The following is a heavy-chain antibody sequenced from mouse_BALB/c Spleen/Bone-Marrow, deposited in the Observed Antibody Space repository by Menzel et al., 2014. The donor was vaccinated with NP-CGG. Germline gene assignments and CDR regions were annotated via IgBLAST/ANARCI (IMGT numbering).Heavy chain of an antibody. J-gene: IGHJ3*01. D-gene: IGHD1-1*01. Sequence: VQLQQSGPELEKPGASVKISCKASGYSFTGYNMNWVKQSDGRRLEWIGNIDPYYGGTSYNQKFRGKATLTVDKSSSTAYMQLTSLTSEDSAVYYCARNHFGSNSLGYWGQGTLVTVSA. V-gene: IGHV1S135*01. CDR2: IDPYYGGT. CDR1: GYSFTGYN. CDR3: ARNHFGSNSLGY.